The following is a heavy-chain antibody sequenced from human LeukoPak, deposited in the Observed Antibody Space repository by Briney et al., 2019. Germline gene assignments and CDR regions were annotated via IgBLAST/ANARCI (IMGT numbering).Heavy chain of an antibody. V-gene: IGHV1-8*01. CDR3: ARPATMVRGEIYYYYYMDV. Sequence: ASVQVSCKASGYTFTSYDINWVRQATGQGLEWMGWMNPNSGNTGYEQKFQGRVTMTRNTSISTAYMELSSLRSEDTAVYYCARPATMVRGEIYYYYYMDVWGKGTTVTVSS. CDR1: GYTFTSYD. D-gene: IGHD3-10*01. J-gene: IGHJ6*03. CDR2: MNPNSGNT.